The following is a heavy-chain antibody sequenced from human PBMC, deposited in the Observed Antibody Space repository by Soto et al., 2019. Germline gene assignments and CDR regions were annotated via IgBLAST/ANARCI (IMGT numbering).Heavy chain of an antibody. CDR1: GLTFSSYS. CDR2: ISSSSSYI. D-gene: IGHD3-10*01. Sequence: EVQLVESGGGLVKPGGSLRLSCAASGLTFSSYSMNWVRQAPWKGLEWVSSISSSSSYIYYADSVKGRFTISRDNAKNSLYLQMNSLRAEDTAVYYCARDTYYYGSGSYSPWGQGTLVTVSS. J-gene: IGHJ5*02. V-gene: IGHV3-21*01. CDR3: ARDTYYYGSGSYSP.